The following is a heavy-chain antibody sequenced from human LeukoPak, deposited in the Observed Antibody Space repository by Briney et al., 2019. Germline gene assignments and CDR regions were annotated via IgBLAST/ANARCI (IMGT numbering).Heavy chain of an antibody. J-gene: IGHJ4*02. CDR3: VRVPPGTTIYAY. CDR2: MNPNNSDI. CDR1: GYTFTSYH. V-gene: IGHV1-8*01. D-gene: IGHD1-14*01. Sequence: ASVKVSCKASGYTFTSYHINWVRQATGQGLEWVGWMNPNNSDIGYAQKFQGRVTMTRNASIGTAYMELSSLRSEDTAIYYCVRVPPGTTIYAYWGQGTLVTVSS.